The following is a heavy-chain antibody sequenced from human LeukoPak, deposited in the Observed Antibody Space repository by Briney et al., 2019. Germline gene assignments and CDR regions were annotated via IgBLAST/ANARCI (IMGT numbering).Heavy chain of an antibody. D-gene: IGHD4-17*01. J-gene: IGHJ6*02. Sequence: GGSLRLSCAASGFTFSAHYMSWIRQVPGKGLEWVSYISSSGSTIYYADSVKGRFTISRDNAKNSLYLQMNSLRAEDTAVYYCARVTVTNYYYGMDVWGQGTTVTVSS. CDR3: ARVTVTNYYYGMDV. CDR1: GFTFSAHY. CDR2: ISSSGSTI. V-gene: IGHV3-11*01.